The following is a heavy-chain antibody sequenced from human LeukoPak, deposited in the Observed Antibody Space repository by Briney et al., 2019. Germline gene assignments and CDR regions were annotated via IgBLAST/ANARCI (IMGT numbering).Heavy chain of an antibody. D-gene: IGHD4-17*01. J-gene: IGHJ4*02. CDR3: ARVHTTVTTYYFDY. V-gene: IGHV4-61*01. CDR2: IYYSGST. Sequence: KPSETLSLTCTVSGGSVSSGSYYWSWIRQPPGEGLEWIGYIYYSGSTNYNPSLKSRVTISVDTSKNQFSLKLSSVTAADTAVYYCARVHTTVTTYYFDYWGQGTLVTVSS. CDR1: GGSVSSGSYY.